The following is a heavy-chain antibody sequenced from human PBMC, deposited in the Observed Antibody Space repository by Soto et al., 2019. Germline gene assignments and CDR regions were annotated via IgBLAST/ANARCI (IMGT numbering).Heavy chain of an antibody. D-gene: IGHD6-19*01. V-gene: IGHV3-23*01. J-gene: IGHJ4*02. CDR1: GFTFGSYA. Sequence: GGSLRLSCAASGFTFGSYAMTWVRQAPGKGLEWVSVISISGGSTYSADSVKGRFTISRDNSKNTLYLQMNSLRAEDTAVYYCAKVGSSAWYHNSYFDSWGQGTLVTVSS. CDR2: ISISGGST. CDR3: AKVGSSAWYHNSYFDS.